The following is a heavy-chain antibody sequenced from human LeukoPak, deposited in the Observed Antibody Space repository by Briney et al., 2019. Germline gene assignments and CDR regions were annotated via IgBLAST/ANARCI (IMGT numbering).Heavy chain of an antibody. Sequence: SETLSLTCTVSGGSISSGDYYWTWLRQPPGKGLEWIGYIYYSGSTNYNPSLKSRVAMSVDTSKKQFSLNLSSVTAADTAVYYCTIGSGWYQVWGQGTLVTVTS. D-gene: IGHD6-19*01. J-gene: IGHJ4*02. CDR3: TIGSGWYQV. V-gene: IGHV4-61*08. CDR2: IYYSGST. CDR1: GGSISSGDYY.